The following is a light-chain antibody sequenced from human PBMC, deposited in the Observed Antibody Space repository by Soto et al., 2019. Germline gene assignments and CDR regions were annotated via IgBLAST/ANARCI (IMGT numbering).Light chain of an antibody. J-gene: IGKJ4*01. V-gene: IGKV3-11*01. CDR3: QQRSNWLT. Sequence: EIVLTQSPATLSLSPGERATLSCRASQSVSSYLAWYQQKPGQAPRLLIYDASNRATDIPARFSGSGSGTDFTLTISSLEPEDFAVYYWQQRSNWLTFGGGTKVDIK. CDR1: QSVSSY. CDR2: DAS.